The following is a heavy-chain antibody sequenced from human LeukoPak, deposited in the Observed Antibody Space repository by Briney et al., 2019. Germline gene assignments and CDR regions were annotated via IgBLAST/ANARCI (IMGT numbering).Heavy chain of an antibody. CDR3: AKVTVNSYSSGGNYFDY. D-gene: IGHD6-19*01. CDR2: INSDGSST. CDR1: GFTFSSYW. Sequence: PGGSLRLSCAASGFTFSSYWMHWVRQAPGKGLVWVSRINSDGSSTSYADSVKGRFTISRDNAKNTLYLQMNSLRAEDTAVYYCAKVTVNSYSSGGNYFDYWGQGTLVTVSS. V-gene: IGHV3-74*01. J-gene: IGHJ4*02.